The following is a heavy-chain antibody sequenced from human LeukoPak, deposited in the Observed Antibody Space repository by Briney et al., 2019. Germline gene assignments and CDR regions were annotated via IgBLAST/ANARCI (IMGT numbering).Heavy chain of an antibody. CDR2: IYYSGST. CDR3: ARGGRITGTPGDNWFDP. D-gene: IGHD1-20*01. J-gene: IGHJ5*02. Sequence: SETLSLTCTVSGGSISSYYWSWIRQPPGKGLEWIGYIYYSGSTNYNPSLKSRVTISVDTSKNQFSLKLSSVTAADTAVYYCARGGRITGTPGDNWFDPWGQGTLVTVSS. CDR1: GGSISSYY. V-gene: IGHV4-59*01.